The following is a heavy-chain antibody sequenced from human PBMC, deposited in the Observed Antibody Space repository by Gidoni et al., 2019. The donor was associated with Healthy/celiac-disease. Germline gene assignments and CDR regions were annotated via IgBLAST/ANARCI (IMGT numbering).Heavy chain of an antibody. J-gene: IGHJ5*02. Sequence: EVQLVESGGGLVQPGGSLRLSCSASEFTFSSYTMHWVRQAPGKGLEYVSAISTNGGSTYYADSVKGRFTISRDNSKNTLYLQMSSLRAEDTAVYYCVKDRNPTTGTTGWFDPWGQGTLVTVSS. V-gene: IGHV3-64D*06. CDR2: ISTNGGST. D-gene: IGHD1-1*01. CDR1: EFTFSSYT. CDR3: VKDRNPTTGTTGWFDP.